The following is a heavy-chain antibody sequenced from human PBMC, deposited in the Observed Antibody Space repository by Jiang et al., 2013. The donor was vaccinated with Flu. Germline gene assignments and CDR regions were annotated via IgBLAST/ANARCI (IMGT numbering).Heavy chain of an antibody. D-gene: IGHD5-24*01. Sequence: QTLSLTCVISGDSVSSNSAGWNWIRQSPSRGLEWLGRTYYRSKWYNDYAVSVKSRITISSDTSENQFSLQLNSVTPEDTAVYYCARGWLQYGADYWGQGTLVTVSS. V-gene: IGHV6-1*01. J-gene: IGHJ4*02. CDR3: ARGWLQYGADY. CDR1: GDSVSSNSAG. CDR2: TYYRSKWYN.